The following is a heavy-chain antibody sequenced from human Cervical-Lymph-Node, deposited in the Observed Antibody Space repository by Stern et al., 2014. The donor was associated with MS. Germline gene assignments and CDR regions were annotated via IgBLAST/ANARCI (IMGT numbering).Heavy chain of an antibody. Sequence: QVQLQQSGPGLVKPSETLSLTCSVSGGSINDYYWSWIRQPPGKGLEWIGFIHHSGNSHYNPSLKKRVTMSVDRSQNQFSLKLGSLTTADTALYYCAREWSMSDSGNYYVAFDIWGQGTMVTVSS. CDR1: GGSINDYY. V-gene: IGHV4-59*01. J-gene: IGHJ3*02. CDR2: IHHSGNS. D-gene: IGHD3-10*02. CDR3: AREWSMSDSGNYYVAFDI.